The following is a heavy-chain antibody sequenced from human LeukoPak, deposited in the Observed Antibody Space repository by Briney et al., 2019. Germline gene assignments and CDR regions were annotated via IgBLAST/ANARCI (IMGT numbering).Heavy chain of an antibody. CDR2: ISWNSGSI. CDR3: AKDQDSGWPPYYFDY. V-gene: IGHV3-9*01. CDR1: GFTFDDYA. Sequence: GGSLRLSCAASGFTFDDYAMHWVRQAPGKGLEWVSGISWNSGSIGYADSVKGRFTISRDNAKNSLYLQMNGLRAEDTAVYYCAKDQDSGWPPYYFDYWGQGTLVTVSS. J-gene: IGHJ4*02. D-gene: IGHD6-19*01.